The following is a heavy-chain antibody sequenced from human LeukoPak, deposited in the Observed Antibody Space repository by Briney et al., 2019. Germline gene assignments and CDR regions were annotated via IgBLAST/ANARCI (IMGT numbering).Heavy chain of an antibody. CDR3: ARHRSSRIAAAGRVLDV. V-gene: IGHV4-59*08. CDR2: IYYSGST. Sequence: SETLSLTCTVSGGSISSYYWSWIRQPPGKGLEWIGYIYYSGSTNYNPSLKSRVTISVDTSKNQFSLKLSSVTAADTAVYYCARHRSSRIAAAGRVLDVWGQGTTVTVSS. D-gene: IGHD6-13*01. CDR1: GGSISSYY. J-gene: IGHJ6*02.